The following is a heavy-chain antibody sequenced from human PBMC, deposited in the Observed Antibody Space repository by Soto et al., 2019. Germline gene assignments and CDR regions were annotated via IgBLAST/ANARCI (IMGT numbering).Heavy chain of an antibody. D-gene: IGHD2-21*02. J-gene: IGHJ4*02. CDR3: ARDAHIVVVTAISALGY. Sequence: QVQLVQSGAEVKKPGASVKVSCKASGYTFTSYYMHWVRQAPGQGLEWMGIINPSGGSTSYAQKCRGRVPMNSDTYTNTVYMAPSSMRYDVTAVYYCARDAHIVVVTAISALGYWGQGTLLTVTS. V-gene: IGHV1-46*01. CDR2: INPSGGST. CDR1: GYTFTSYY.